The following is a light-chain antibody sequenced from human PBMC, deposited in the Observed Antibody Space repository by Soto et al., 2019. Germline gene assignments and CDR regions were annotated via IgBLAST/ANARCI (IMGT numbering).Light chain of an antibody. Sequence: DTQMTQSPSSVSASVGDXXXXXXXASQGISSWLAWYQQKPGKAPQLLIHAASTLQSGVPSRFSGSGSGTDFTLTISNLQPEDSATYFCQQPNSFPLTFGGGTKVDIK. CDR1: QGISSW. CDR3: QQPNSFPLT. V-gene: IGKV1-12*01. J-gene: IGKJ4*01. CDR2: AAS.